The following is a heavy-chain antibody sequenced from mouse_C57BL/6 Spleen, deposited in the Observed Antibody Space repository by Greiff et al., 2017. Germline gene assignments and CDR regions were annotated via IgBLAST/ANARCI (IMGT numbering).Heavy chain of an antibody. Sequence: VKLMESGAELVRPGASVKLSCKASGYTFTDYYINWVKQRPGQGLEWIARIYPGSGNTYYNEKFKGKATLTAEKSSSTAYMQLSSLTSEDSAVYFCARSYGNYVAMDYWGQGTSVTVSS. D-gene: IGHD2-10*02. V-gene: IGHV1-76*01. CDR3: ARSYGNYVAMDY. CDR1: GYTFTDYY. J-gene: IGHJ4*01. CDR2: IYPGSGNT.